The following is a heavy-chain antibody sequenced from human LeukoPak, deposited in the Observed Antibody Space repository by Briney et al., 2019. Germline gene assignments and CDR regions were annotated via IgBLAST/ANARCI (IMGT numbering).Heavy chain of an antibody. D-gene: IGHD4-11*01. V-gene: IGHV4-59*01. CDR2: IYYSGST. CDR1: GGSIRNYY. Sequence: SETLSLTCTVSGGSIRNYYWSWIRQPPGKGLEWIGYIYYSGSTNYNPSLKSRVTISVDTSKNQFSLKLSSVTAADTAVYYCARGHSIEPYYYYYYMDVWGKGTTVTVSS. CDR3: ARGHSIEPYYYYYYMDV. J-gene: IGHJ6*03.